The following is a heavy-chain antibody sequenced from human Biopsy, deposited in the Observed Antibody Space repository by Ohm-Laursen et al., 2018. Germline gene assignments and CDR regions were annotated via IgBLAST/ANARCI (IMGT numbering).Heavy chain of an antibody. J-gene: IGHJ6*02. Sequence: TLSLTCTVSGGSISSYYWNWIRQPPGKGLEWIGYIYYSGTTDYSPSLKSRVTISIDKSKNQFSLRLNSETAADTAVYYCARATNSTGWPYYYFYGMDVWGQGTTVTVSS. D-gene: IGHD2/OR15-2a*01. CDR3: ARATNSTGWPYYYFYGMDV. CDR1: GGSISSYY. V-gene: IGHV4-59*01. CDR2: IYYSGTT.